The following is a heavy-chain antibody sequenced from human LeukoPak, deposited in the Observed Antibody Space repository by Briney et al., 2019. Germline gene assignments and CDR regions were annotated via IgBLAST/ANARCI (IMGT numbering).Heavy chain of an antibody. CDR1: GFTFSSYG. J-gene: IGHJ4*02. CDR2: ISYDGSNK. D-gene: IGHD4-17*01. CDR3: ARPDYGDFIDY. Sequence: GGSLRLSCAASGFTFSSYGIHWVRQAPGKGLEWVAVISYDGSNKYYADSVKGRFTISRDNSKNTLYLQMNSLRAEDTAVYYCARPDYGDFIDYWGQGTLVTVSS. V-gene: IGHV3-30*03.